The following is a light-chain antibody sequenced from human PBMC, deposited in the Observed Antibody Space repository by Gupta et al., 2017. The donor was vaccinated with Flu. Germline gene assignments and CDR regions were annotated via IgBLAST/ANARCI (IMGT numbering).Light chain of an antibody. CDR1: SLRNSY. J-gene: IGLJ3*02. Sequence: SSELTQDPAVSVALGQTVRITCQGYSLRNSYASWYQQKPGQAPFLVIYAKNIRPSGIPDRFSGSSSGNTPSLTITGAQAEDGADYYCNSRDSTDNHQAVFGVVTKLTVL. CDR3: NSRDSTDNHQAV. CDR2: AKN. V-gene: IGLV3-19*01.